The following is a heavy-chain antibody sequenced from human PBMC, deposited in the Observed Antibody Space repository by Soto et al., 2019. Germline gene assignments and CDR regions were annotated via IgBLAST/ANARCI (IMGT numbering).Heavy chain of an antibody. CDR3: ARQRCSGGFCYFPA. D-gene: IGHD2-15*01. Sequence: EVQMVESGGGLIQPGGSLRLSCAASGFTVSSSYMNWVRQAPGQGLEWVSVIYGGGETYYADSVKGRFSISRDNSKNTRYLQMNSLSGEDKAVYFCARQRCSGGFCYFPAWGQGTLVTVSS. V-gene: IGHV3-53*01. J-gene: IGHJ5*02. CDR2: IYGGGET. CDR1: GFTVSSSY.